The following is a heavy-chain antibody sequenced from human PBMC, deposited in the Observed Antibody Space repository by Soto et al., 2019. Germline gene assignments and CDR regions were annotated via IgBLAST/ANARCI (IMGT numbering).Heavy chain of an antibody. J-gene: IGHJ4*02. D-gene: IGHD6-19*01. V-gene: IGHV1-18*01. CDR1: GYTFTSYG. Sequence: QVQLVQSGGEVKKHGASVKVSCKASGYTFTSYGISWVRQAPEQGLEWVGWIHTYNGNTNFAQKLQDRVTLTTETSTSTAYKPLRQPGSTDTAVYYGGREADYISAYWGQGTLVTVSS. CDR3: GREADYISAY. CDR2: IHTYNGNT.